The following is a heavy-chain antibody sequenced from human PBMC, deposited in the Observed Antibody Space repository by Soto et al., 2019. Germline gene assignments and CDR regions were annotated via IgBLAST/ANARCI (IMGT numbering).Heavy chain of an antibody. CDR1: GGTFSSYS. CDR2: IIASLGLA. D-gene: IGHD2-2*01. CDR3: ARDRCCSTSCARGYWYFDL. Sequence: QVQLVQSGAEVKKPGSPVKVSCKASGGTFSSYSISWVRQAPGQGLEWMGRIIASLGLANYAQKFQGRVTITGDKSTSTAYMDLSSVRPEDTAIYYCARDRCCSTSCARGYWYFDLWGRGTLVTVSS. V-gene: IGHV1-69*08. J-gene: IGHJ2*01.